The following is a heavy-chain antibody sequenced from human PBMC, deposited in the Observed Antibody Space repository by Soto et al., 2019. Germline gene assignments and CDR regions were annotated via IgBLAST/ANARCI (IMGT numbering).Heavy chain of an antibody. V-gene: IGHV4-34*01. CDR3: ARRRNYIYYYGMDV. Sequence: QGQLQQWGAGLLKPSETLSLTCAVYGGSFSGYYWSWIRQPPGKGLEWIGEINHSGSTNYTPSLKSRVTISVDPSKNQFSLKLSSVAAADTAVYYWARRRNYIYYYGMDVGGQGNTVTV. CDR1: GGSFSGYY. J-gene: IGHJ6*02. CDR2: INHSGST. D-gene: IGHD4-4*01.